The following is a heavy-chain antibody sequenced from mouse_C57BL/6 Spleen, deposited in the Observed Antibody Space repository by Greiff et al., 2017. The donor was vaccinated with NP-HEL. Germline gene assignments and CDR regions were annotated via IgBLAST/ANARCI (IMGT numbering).Heavy chain of an antibody. Sequence: VQLQQPGAELVMPGASVKLSCKASGYTFTSYWMHWVKQRPGQGLEWIGEIDPSDSYTNYNQKFKGKSTLTVDKSSSTAYMQLSSLTSEDSAVYYCARLEVYDGYYRFGCWGKGATLTVSS. V-gene: IGHV1-69*01. CDR2: IDPSDSYT. J-gene: IGHJ2*01. D-gene: IGHD2-3*01. CDR1: GYTFTSYW. CDR3: ARLEVYDGYYRFGC.